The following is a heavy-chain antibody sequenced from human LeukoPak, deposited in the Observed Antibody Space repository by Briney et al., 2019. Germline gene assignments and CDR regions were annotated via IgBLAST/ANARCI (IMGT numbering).Heavy chain of an antibody. J-gene: IGHJ4*02. V-gene: IGHV3-30*18. D-gene: IGHD5-12*01. Sequence: PGGSLRLSCAASGFSFSSYGMHWVRQAPGKGLEWVAVISNDGSNKYYVDSVKGRFTISRDNSKNTLYLQMNSLRAEDTAVYYCAKGATFGGYGGYDHCDYWGQGTPVTVSS. CDR1: GFSFSSYG. CDR2: ISNDGSNK. CDR3: AKGATFGGYGGYDHCDY.